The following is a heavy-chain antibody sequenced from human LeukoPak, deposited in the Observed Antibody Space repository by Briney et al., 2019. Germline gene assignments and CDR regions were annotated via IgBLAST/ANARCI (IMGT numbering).Heavy chain of an antibody. CDR1: GYTFTSYY. CDR2: INPSGGST. J-gene: IGHJ4*02. CDR3: ARELKPVYYDSSGYFAY. Sequence: GASVKVSCKASGYTFTSYYMHWVRQAPGQGLEWMGIINPSGGSTSYAQKFQGRVTMTRDTSTSIVYMELSSLRSEDTAVYYCARELKPVYYDSSGYFAYWGQGTLVTVSS. D-gene: IGHD3-22*01. V-gene: IGHV1-46*01.